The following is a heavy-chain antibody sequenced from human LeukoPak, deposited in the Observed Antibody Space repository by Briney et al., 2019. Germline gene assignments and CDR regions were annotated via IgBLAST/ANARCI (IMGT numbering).Heavy chain of an antibody. D-gene: IGHD3-3*01. Sequence: PSEALSLTYAVYGGSFSGYYWSWIRQPPGEGLEWIGEINHSGSTNYNPSLKSRVTISADTSKNQFSLKLRSVTAADTAVYYCAREIGITIFGFDPWGQGTLVTVSS. CDR3: AREIGITIFGFDP. J-gene: IGHJ5*02. CDR1: GGSFSGYY. V-gene: IGHV4-34*01. CDR2: INHSGST.